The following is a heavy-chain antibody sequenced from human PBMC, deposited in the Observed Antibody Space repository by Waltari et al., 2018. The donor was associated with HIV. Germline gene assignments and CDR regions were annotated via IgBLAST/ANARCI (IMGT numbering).Heavy chain of an antibody. V-gene: IGHV3-30*18. D-gene: IGHD4-17*01. CDR3: AKVKPDYGDYLYYFDY. CDR2: ISYDGGNK. Sequence: QVQLVESGGGVVHPGRSLRLSCAASGFTFSGYDMNWVRQAPGKGLEWVAVISYDGGNKYYADSVKGRFTISRDNSKNTLYLQMNSLRAEDTAVYYCAKVKPDYGDYLYYFDYWGQGTLATVSS. CDR1: GFTFSGYD. J-gene: IGHJ4*02.